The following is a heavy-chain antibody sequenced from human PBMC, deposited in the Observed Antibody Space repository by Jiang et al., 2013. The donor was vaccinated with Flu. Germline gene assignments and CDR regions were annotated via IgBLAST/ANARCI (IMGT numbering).Heavy chain of an antibody. D-gene: IGHD3-3*01. CDR2: TYYRSKWYN. CDR1: GDSVSSNSAA. V-gene: IGHV6-1*01. CDR3: ARGRDYDFWSGYEYYFDY. J-gene: IGHJ4*02. Sequence: QTLSLTCAISGDSVSSNSAAWNWIRQSPSRGLEWLGRTYYRSKWYNDYAVSVKSRIAINPDTSKNQFSLQLNSVTPEDTAVYYCARGRDYDFWSGYEYYFDYWGQGTLVTVSS.